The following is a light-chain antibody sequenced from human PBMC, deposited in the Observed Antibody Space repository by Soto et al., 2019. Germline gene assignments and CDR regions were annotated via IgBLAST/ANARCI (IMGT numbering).Light chain of an antibody. CDR2: DAS. CDR3: QQYDTHIT. CDR1: QDIKNY. J-gene: IGKJ5*01. V-gene: IGKV1-33*01. Sequence: DIQMTQSPSSLSASVGDRVTITCQASQDIKNYLNWYQQKSGQAPKLLILDASKLETGVPSRFSGSGSGTDFTFTITSLQPEDIATYYCQQYDTHITFGQGTRLEIK.